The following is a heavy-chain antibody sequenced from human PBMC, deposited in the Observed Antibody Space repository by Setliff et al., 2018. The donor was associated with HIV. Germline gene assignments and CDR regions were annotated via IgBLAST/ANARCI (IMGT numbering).Heavy chain of an antibody. V-gene: IGHV4-39*01. D-gene: IGHD3-10*01. CDR2: IHYGGFF. J-gene: IGHJ4*02. CDR3: ARPALGIGGGSRFDN. CDR1: GGSISSSSYY. Sequence: SETLSLTWTVSGGSISSSSYYWGWIRQPPGKGLEWIGNIHYGGFFWYSPSLKSRVTISVDTSKNQFSLKLSSVTAADTAVYYCARPALGIGGGSRFDNWGQGTRVTVSS.